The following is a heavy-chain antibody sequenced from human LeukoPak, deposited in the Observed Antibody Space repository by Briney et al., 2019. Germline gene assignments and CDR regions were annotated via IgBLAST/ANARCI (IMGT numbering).Heavy chain of an antibody. J-gene: IGHJ4*02. CDR3: ARVIEGYYDSSAQYGGYFDY. CDR1: GGSFSGHY. CDR2: INHSGST. V-gene: IGHV4-34*01. Sequence: SETLSLTCAVYGGSFSGHYWSWIRQPPGKGLEWIGEINHSGSTDYNPSLKGRVTISVDTSKNQFSLKVGSVTAADTAVYYCARVIEGYYDSSAQYGGYFDYWGQGTLVTVSS. D-gene: IGHD3-22*01.